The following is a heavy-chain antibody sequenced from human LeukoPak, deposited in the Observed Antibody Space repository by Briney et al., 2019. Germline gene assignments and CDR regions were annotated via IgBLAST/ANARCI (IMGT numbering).Heavy chain of an antibody. Sequence: QPGGSLRLSCAASGFTFSNYAMSWVRQGPGKGLEWVSGISGSGGTTYYADSVKGRFTISRDNSKSTLYLQLNSLRTEDTAVYYCAREGTWDGNYWGQGALVTVSS. CDR3: AREGTWDGNY. D-gene: IGHD1-26*01. CDR1: GFTFSNYA. V-gene: IGHV3-23*01. CDR2: ISGSGGTT. J-gene: IGHJ4*02.